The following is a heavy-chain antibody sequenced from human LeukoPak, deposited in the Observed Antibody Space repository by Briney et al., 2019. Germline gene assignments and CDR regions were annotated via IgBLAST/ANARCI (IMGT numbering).Heavy chain of an antibody. Sequence: GGSLRLSCAASEFTFSSYWMTWVRQAPGKGLEWVANINQDGSQKYHVDSVEGRFTISRDNAKNSLYLQMNSLRAEDTAVYYCVRAREAYYNVFLDYWGQGALVTVSS. CDR1: EFTFSSYW. J-gene: IGHJ4*02. D-gene: IGHD3-10*01. CDR2: INQDGSQK. V-gene: IGHV3-7*01. CDR3: VRAREAYYNVFLDY.